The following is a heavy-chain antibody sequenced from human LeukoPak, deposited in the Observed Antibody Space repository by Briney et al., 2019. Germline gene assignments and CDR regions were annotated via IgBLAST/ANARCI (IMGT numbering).Heavy chain of an antibody. J-gene: IGHJ5*02. CDR2: ISGSGGST. CDR1: GFTFSSYA. V-gene: IGHV3-23*01. D-gene: IGHD2-15*01. Sequence: GGSLRLSCAASGFTFSSYAMSWVRQAPGKGLEWVSAISGSGGSTYYADSVKGRFTISRDNSKNTLYLQMNSLRAEDTAVYYCAKADCSDGSCYFPNWFDPWGQGTLVTVSS. CDR3: AKADCSDGSCYFPNWFDP.